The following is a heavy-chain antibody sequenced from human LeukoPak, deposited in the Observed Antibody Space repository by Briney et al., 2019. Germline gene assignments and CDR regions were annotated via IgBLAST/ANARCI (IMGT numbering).Heavy chain of an antibody. CDR2: IGYDGSNK. Sequence: GGSLRLSCAASGFTLSSYGMHGVGKAQGKGLEGVAFIGYDGSNKYYADSVKGRFTISRDNSKNTLYLQMNSLRAEDTAVYYCASSGPWTYVDTAIVGYWGQGTLVTVSS. D-gene: IGHD5-18*01. J-gene: IGHJ4*02. V-gene: IGHV3-30*02. CDR3: ASSGPWTYVDTAIVGY. CDR1: GFTLSSYG.